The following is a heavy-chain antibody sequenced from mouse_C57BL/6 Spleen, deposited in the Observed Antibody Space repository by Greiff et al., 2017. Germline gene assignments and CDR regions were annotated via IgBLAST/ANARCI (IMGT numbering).Heavy chain of an antibody. CDR2: ISLKSDNYAS. V-gene: IGHV6-3*01. D-gene: IGHD2-4*01. CDR3: TVYDYLFYYYAMDY. CDR1: GFTFSNYW. Sequence: EVMLVESGGGLVQPGGSMKLSCVASGFTFSNYWMNWVRQSPEKGLEWVAQISLKSDNYASHYAVSVKGRFTISRDDSKSGVYLQMNNISAEDTEIYYCTVYDYLFYYYAMDYWGQGTSVTVSS. J-gene: IGHJ4*01.